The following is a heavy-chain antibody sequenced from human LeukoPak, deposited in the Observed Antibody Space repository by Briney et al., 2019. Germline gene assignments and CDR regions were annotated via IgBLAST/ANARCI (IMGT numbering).Heavy chain of an antibody. V-gene: IGHV4-59*01. Sequence: SETLSLTCTVSGGSINSYSWSWIRQPPGKGLEWIGYIYYSGSTNYNPSLKSRVTISVDTSKNQFSLKLSSVTAADTAVYYCARGSYILSGYDYEGQGSLVTVSS. CDR1: GGSINSYS. CDR2: IYYSGST. J-gene: IGHJ4*02. D-gene: IGHD3-9*01. CDR3: ARGSYILSGYDY.